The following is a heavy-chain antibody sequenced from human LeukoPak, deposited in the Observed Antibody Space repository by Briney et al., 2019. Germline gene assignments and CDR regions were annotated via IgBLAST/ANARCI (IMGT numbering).Heavy chain of an antibody. CDR3: ARDSVAAAGGLDYYYYMDV. V-gene: IGHV3-23*01. CDR1: GFTFTTYP. D-gene: IGHD6-13*01. CDR2: ISASGGGT. Sequence: GGSLRLSCAASGFTFTTYPMSWVRQAPGKGLEWVSAISASGGGTYYADSVKGRFTISRDNSRSTVFLQMNSLRAEDTAVYYCARDSVAAAGGLDYYYYMDVWGKGTTVTVSS. J-gene: IGHJ6*03.